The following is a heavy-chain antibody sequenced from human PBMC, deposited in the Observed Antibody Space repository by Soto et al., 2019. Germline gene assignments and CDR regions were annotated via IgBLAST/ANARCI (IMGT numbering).Heavy chain of an antibody. CDR3: AKDPYYYGSGSLNYFDY. V-gene: IGHV3-23*01. D-gene: IGHD3-10*01. CDR2: ISGSGGST. Sequence: GGSLRLSCAASGFTFSSYAMSWVRQAPGKGLEWVSAISGSGGSTYYADSVKGRFTISRDNSKNTLYLQMNSLRAEDTAVYYCAKDPYYYGSGSLNYFDYWGQGTLVTVSS. CDR1: GFTFSSYA. J-gene: IGHJ4*02.